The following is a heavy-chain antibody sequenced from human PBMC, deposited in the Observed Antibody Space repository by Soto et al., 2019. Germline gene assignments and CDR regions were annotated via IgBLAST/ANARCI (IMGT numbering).Heavy chain of an antibody. CDR1: GFTFSSYA. CDR3: ARANSGSYTLDY. D-gene: IGHD1-26*01. Sequence: LRLSCAASGFTFSSYAMHWVRQAPGKGLEWVAVISYDGSNKYYADSVKGRFTISRDNSKNTLYLQMNSLRAEDTAVYYCARANSGSYTLDYWGQGTLVTAPQ. CDR2: ISYDGSNK. J-gene: IGHJ4*02. V-gene: IGHV3-30-3*01.